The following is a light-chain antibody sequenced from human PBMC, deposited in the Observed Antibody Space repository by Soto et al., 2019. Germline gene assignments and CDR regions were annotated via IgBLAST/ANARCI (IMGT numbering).Light chain of an antibody. Sequence: DIQMTQSPSTLSASVVDRVTITCRASQSISSWLAWYQQKPGKAPKLLIYAASNFQSGVPSRFSGSGSGTHFTLTISSLQPEDFATYYCQQLHGYPITFGQGTRLEIK. V-gene: IGKV1-5*01. CDR1: QSISSW. CDR2: AAS. CDR3: QQLHGYPIT. J-gene: IGKJ5*01.